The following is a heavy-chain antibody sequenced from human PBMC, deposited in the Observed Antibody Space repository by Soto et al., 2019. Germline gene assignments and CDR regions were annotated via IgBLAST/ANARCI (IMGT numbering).Heavy chain of an antibody. CDR1: VYTFTSYY. Sequence: ASVKVSCKASVYTFTSYYIHWVRQAPGQGLEWMGWINPITGGTNYAPKFQDRVTMTRDTSIATAYMELSRLRSDDAAVYYCARNYYDSSDRDYLDYWGQGTPVTVS. CDR3: ARNYYDSSDRDYLDY. V-gene: IGHV1-2*02. CDR2: INPITGGT. J-gene: IGHJ4*02. D-gene: IGHD3-22*01.